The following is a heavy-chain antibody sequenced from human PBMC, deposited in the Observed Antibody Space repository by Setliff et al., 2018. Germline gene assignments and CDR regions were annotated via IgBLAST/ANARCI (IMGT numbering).Heavy chain of an antibody. CDR3: VMMSLDCGGVPCHLQDYYYYYMDV. J-gene: IGHJ6*03. CDR2: FRPSGRT. D-gene: IGHD2-21*01. V-gene: IGHV4-38-2*01. Sequence: SETLSLTCAVSGSAISSGHYWGWIRQPPGKGGLEWIGSFRPSGRTYYNPSLKSRVTISMDKSNNQFSLRLNSVTAADTAVYFCVMMSLDCGGVPCHLQDYYYYYMDVWGKGTTVTVSS. CDR1: GSAISSGHY.